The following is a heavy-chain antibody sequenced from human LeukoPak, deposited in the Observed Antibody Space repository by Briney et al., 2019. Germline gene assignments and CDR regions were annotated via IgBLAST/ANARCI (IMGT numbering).Heavy chain of an antibody. CDR2: IYYSGST. CDR1: GGSISSYY. V-gene: IGHV4-59*01. CDR3: ARGSYYDSSGYYPYYYYYYMDV. J-gene: IGHJ6*03. D-gene: IGHD3-22*01. Sequence: PSETLSLTCTVSGGSISSYYWSWIRQPPGKGLEWIGYIYYSGSTNYNPSLKSRVTISVDTSKNQFSLKLSSVTAADTAVYYCARGSYYDSSGYYPYYYYYYMDVWGKGTTVTVSS.